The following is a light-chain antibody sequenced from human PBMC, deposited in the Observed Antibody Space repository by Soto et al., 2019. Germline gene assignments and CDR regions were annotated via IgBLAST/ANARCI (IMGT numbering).Light chain of an antibody. CDR3: IKPLKIPPP. Sequence: DIVMTQSPLSLAVTPGEPASISCRSSQSVLHTSGSNFVDWYLQKPGQSPQLLIYLGSNRASGVPDKFRGSDSGIDFTLKISRGEAGDVGICYCIKPLKIPPPFGKGPRL. CDR2: LGS. J-gene: IGKJ2*01. V-gene: IGKV2-28*01. CDR1: QSVLHTSGSNF.